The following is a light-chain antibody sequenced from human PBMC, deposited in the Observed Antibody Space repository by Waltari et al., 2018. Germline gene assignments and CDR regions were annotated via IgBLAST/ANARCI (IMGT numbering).Light chain of an antibody. CDR2: EVS. CDR1: SSDVGAYSY. J-gene: IGLJ2*01. CDR3: SSYGGSNTVV. Sequence: QSALTQPPSASGSPGQSVTISCTGTSSDVGAYSYVSWYQQHPGKAPKLMISEVSKRPSGVPGRFSGSKSGNTASLTVSGLQSEDEADYYCSSYGGSNTVVFGGGTKLTVL. V-gene: IGLV2-8*01.